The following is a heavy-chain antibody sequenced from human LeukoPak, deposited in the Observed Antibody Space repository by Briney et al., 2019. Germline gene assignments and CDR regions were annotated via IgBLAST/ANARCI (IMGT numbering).Heavy chain of an antibody. V-gene: IGHV3-30*02. CDR2: IETNGHEK. CDR1: GFTFSDYA. D-gene: IGHD2-2*01. Sequence: GGSLRLSCAMSGFTFSDYAMHWVRQAPGKGLEWVASIETNGHEKYSSDSLKGRFTISRDNSKNTLYLQMNTLRPEDTAVFYCARGFTSWPQGPYHFDYWGQGILITVSS. CDR3: ARGFTSWPQGPYHFDY. J-gene: IGHJ4*02.